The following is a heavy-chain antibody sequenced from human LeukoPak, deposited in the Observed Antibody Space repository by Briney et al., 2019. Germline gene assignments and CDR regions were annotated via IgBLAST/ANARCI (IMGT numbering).Heavy chain of an antibody. J-gene: IGHJ3*02. CDR2: ISWNSGSI. Sequence: PGGSLRLSCAASGFTFDDYATHWVRQAPGKGLEWVSGISWNSGSIGYADSVKGRFTISRDNAKNSLYLQMNSLRAEDTALYYCAKESHYYDSSGYYYGLRGAFDIWGQGTMVTVSS. V-gene: IGHV3-9*01. CDR3: AKESHYYDSSGYYYGLRGAFDI. D-gene: IGHD3-22*01. CDR1: GFTFDDYA.